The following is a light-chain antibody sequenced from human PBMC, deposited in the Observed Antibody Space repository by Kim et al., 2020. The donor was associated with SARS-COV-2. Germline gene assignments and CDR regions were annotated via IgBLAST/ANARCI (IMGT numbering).Light chain of an antibody. CDR1: SGSIASNY. Sequence: TITTSCTSGSGSIASNYVQWYQQRPGSAPTTVIYEDNQRPSGVPDRFSGSIDSSSNSASLTISGLKTEDEADYYCQSYDSSNHVVFGGGTQLTVL. V-gene: IGLV6-57*02. CDR2: EDN. J-gene: IGLJ2*01. CDR3: QSYDSSNHVV.